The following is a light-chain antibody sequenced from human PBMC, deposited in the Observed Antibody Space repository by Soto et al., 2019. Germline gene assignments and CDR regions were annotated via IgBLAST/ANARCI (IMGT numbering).Light chain of an antibody. J-gene: IGKJ4*01. V-gene: IGKV3D-15*01. CDR2: DAS. CDR3: QQYNNWPLT. CDR1: QSVDND. Sequence: EIVMTQSPATLSVSPGDRATLSCRASQSVDNDLAWYQQKPGQSPRLLIYDASTRATGIPARFSGSQSGTEFTLTISSLLSEDFAVYSCQQYNNWPLTFGGGTKVDIK.